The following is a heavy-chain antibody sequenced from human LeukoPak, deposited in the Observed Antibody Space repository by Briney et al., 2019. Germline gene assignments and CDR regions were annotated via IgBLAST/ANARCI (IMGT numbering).Heavy chain of an antibody. CDR3: AKSWGSSYGTEYFQH. V-gene: IGHV3-23*01. J-gene: IGHJ1*01. Sequence: GGSLRLSCAASGFTFSNYALNWVRQAPGKGLEWVILIAGSDDDTYHADSVKGRLTISRANTKNTLYLQMNSLRAEDTAVYYCAKSWGSSYGTEYFQHWGQGTLVTVSS. CDR2: IAGSDDDT. D-gene: IGHD1-26*01. CDR1: GFTFSNYA.